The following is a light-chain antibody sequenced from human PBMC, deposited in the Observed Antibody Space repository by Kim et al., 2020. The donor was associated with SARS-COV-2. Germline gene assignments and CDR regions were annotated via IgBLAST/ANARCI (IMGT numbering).Light chain of an antibody. CDR2: AAS. V-gene: IGKV3-20*01. Sequence: APGERATLTCRASRSNSGSYLAWLQHKPGQAPRLLIYAASRRATGIPERFSGSGSGTDFSLTISRLESEDLAVYYCLQYDSSPETFGQGTKVDIK. CDR1: RSNSGSY. CDR3: LQYDSSPET. J-gene: IGKJ2*01.